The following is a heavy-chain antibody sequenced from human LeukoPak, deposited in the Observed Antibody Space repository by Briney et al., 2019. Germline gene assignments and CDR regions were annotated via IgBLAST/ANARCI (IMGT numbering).Heavy chain of an antibody. CDR2: IFYAGST. CDR3: ARIGPILGAAWVDY. Sequence: SETLSLTCAVSGYSISSNHWWGWIRQPPGRGLEWIGYIFYAGSTYYNPSLKSRVTMSVDTSKNQFSLRLSSVTAVDTAVYYCARIGPILGAAWVDYWGQGTLVSVSS. D-gene: IGHD3-3*02. V-gene: IGHV4-28*01. CDR1: GYSISSNHW. J-gene: IGHJ4*02.